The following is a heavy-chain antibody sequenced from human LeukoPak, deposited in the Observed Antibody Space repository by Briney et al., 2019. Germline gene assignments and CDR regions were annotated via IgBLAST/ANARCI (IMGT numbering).Heavy chain of an antibody. D-gene: IGHD2/OR15-2a*01. V-gene: IGHV3-21*01. CDR3: AESSISSPFDY. CDR1: GFTFSIYS. CDR2: ISSSSSYI. J-gene: IGHJ4*02. Sequence: GGSLRLSCAASGFTFSIYSMNWVRQAPGKGLEWVSSISSSSSYIYHADSVKGRFTISRDNAKNSLYLQMNSLRAEDTAVYYCAESSISSPFDYWGQGTLVTVSS.